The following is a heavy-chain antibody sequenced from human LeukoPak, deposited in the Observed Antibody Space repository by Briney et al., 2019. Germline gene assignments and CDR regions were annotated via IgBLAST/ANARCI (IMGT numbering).Heavy chain of an antibody. V-gene: IGHV1-46*01. D-gene: IGHD3-10*01. CDR3: ARVQYYYGSGSYGFFDS. Sequence: ASVKVSCKASGYTFTSYYMHWVRPAPGQGLEWMGIINPSGGSTTYAQKFQGRVTMTRDTSTSTVYMELSSLRSEDTAVYYCARVQYYYGSGSYGFFDSWGQGTLVTVSS. J-gene: IGHJ4*02. CDR2: INPSGGST. CDR1: GYTFTSYY.